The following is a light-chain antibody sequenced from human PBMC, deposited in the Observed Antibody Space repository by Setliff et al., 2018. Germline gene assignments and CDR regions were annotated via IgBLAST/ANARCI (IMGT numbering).Light chain of an antibody. J-gene: IGLJ1*01. CDR1: SSDVGGYNY. CDR2: EVS. CDR3: SSYAGSLDV. Sequence: ALAQPPSASGSPGQSVTISCTGTSSDVGGYNYVSWYQQHPGKAPKLMIYEVSKRPSGVPDRFSGSKSGNTASLTVSGLQAEDEADYYCSSYAGSLDVFGTGTKVTVL. V-gene: IGLV2-8*01.